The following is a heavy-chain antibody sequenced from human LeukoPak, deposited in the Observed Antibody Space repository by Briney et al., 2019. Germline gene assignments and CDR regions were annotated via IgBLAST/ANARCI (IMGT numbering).Heavy chain of an antibody. CDR1: GGSISSGDYY. CDR2: IYYSGST. V-gene: IGHV4-30-4*08. J-gene: IGHJ4*02. D-gene: IGHD6-19*01. CDR3: ARVFISGAVAGTPFDY. Sequence: KPSQTLSLACTVSGGSISSGDYYWSWIRQPPGKGLEWIGYIYYSGSTYYNPSLKSRVTISVDTSKNQFSLKLSSVTAADTAVYYCARVFISGAVAGTPFDYWGQGTLVTVSS.